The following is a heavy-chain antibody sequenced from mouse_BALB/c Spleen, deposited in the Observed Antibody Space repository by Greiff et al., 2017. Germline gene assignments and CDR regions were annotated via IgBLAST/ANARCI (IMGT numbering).Heavy chain of an antibody. CDR2: INPGSGGT. Sequence: QVQLQQSGAELVRPGTSVKVSCKASGYAFTNYLIEWVKQRPGQGLEWIGVINPGSGGTNYNEKFKGKATLTADKSSSTAYMQLSSLTSDDSAVYFCAMIYYGNYEGYWGQGTTLTVSS. CDR1: GYAFTNYL. J-gene: IGHJ2*01. V-gene: IGHV1-54*01. D-gene: IGHD2-1*01. CDR3: AMIYYGNYEGY.